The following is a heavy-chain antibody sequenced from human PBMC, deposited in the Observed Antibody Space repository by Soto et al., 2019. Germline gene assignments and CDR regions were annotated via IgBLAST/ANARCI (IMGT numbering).Heavy chain of an antibody. CDR2: INHSGST. D-gene: IGHD2-15*01. Sequence: SETLSLTCAVYGGSFSGYYWSWIRQPPGKGLEWIGEINHSGSTNYNPSLKSRVTISVDTSKNQFSLKLSPVTAADTAVYYCARVGYCSGGSCSDYWGQGTLVTVSS. CDR1: GGSFSGYY. J-gene: IGHJ4*02. CDR3: ARVGYCSGGSCSDY. V-gene: IGHV4-34*01.